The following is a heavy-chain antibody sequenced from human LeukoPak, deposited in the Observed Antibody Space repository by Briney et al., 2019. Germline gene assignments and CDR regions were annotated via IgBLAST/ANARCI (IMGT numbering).Heavy chain of an antibody. D-gene: IGHD3-22*01. V-gene: IGHV1-69*04. CDR1: GGTFSSYA. J-gene: IGHJ1*01. CDR2: IIPIFGIA. Sequence: SVKVSCKASGGTFSSYAISWVRQAPGQGLEWMGRIIPIFGIANYPQKFQGRVTITADKSTSTAYMELSSLRSEDTAVYYCASPLKIYYDSSGPTRETEFQHWGQGTLVTVSS. CDR3: ASPLKIYYDSSGPTRETEFQH.